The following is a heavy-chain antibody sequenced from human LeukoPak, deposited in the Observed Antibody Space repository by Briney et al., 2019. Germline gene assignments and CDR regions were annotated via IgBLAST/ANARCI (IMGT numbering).Heavy chain of an antibody. CDR3: GNDPNIAAGGFPYDY. J-gene: IGHJ4*02. Sequence: SGGSLRLSCAASGFTFSSYEMNWVRQAPGKGLEWVSAIAPGGDGTYYADSVKGRFTISRDNSRNTLYLQMDSLRADDAAFYYCGNDPNIAAGGFPYDYWGQGTLVTVSS. CDR2: IAPGGDGT. D-gene: IGHD6-13*01. V-gene: IGHV3-23*01. CDR1: GFTFSSYE.